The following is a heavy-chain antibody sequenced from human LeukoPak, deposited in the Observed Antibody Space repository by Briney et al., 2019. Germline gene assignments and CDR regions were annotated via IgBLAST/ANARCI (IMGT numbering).Heavy chain of an antibody. CDR3: ARMLRSGYILDY. CDR1: GFSLSTSGMC. J-gene: IGHJ4*02. D-gene: IGHD3-22*01. V-gene: IGHV2-70*11. Sequence: ESGPTLVNPTQTLTLTCTFSGFSLSTSGMCVSWIRQPPGKALEWLARIDWDDDKYYSTSLKTRLTISKDTSKNQVVLTMTNMDPVDTATYYCARMLRSGYILDYWGQGTLVTVSS. CDR2: IDWDDDK.